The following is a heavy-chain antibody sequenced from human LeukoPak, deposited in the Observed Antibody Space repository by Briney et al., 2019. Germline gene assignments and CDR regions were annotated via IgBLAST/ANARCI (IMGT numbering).Heavy chain of an antibody. CDR3: ARIDDYVWSRRFDC. Sequence: GGSLRLSCAASGFTFSTYEMNWVRQAPGKGLKWVSYISSSGSTIYYGDSVQGRFTIPRDNAKNSLYLQMNSLRAEDTAVYYCARIDDYVWSRRFDCWGQGTLVTVSS. CDR1: GFTFSTYE. J-gene: IGHJ4*02. CDR2: ISSSGSTI. D-gene: IGHD3-16*01. V-gene: IGHV3-48*03.